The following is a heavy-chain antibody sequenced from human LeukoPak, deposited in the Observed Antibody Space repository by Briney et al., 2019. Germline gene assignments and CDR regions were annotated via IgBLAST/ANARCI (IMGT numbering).Heavy chain of an antibody. V-gene: IGHV3-23*01. CDR2: ISGSGGST. CDR3: AKEYGSGSYYPY. CDR1: GFTFSSYG. Sequence: LPGGSLRLSCAASGFTFSSYGMNWVRQAPGKGLEWVSAISGSGGSTYYADSVKGRFTISRDNSKDTLYLQMNSLRAEDTAVYYCAKEYGSGSYYPYWGQGTLVTVSS. D-gene: IGHD3-10*01. J-gene: IGHJ4*02.